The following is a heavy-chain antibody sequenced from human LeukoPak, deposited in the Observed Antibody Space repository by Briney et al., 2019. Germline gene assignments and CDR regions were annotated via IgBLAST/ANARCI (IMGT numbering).Heavy chain of an antibody. J-gene: IGHJ4*02. CDR1: GYTFTSYD. Sequence: ASVKVSCKASGYTFTSYDINWVRQATGQGLEWMGWMNPNSGNTGYAQKLQGRVTMTTDTSTSTAYMELRSLRSDDTAVYYCARERYYYDSEYGYWGQGTLVTVSS. CDR3: ARERYYYDSEYGY. V-gene: IGHV1-8*02. D-gene: IGHD3-22*01. CDR2: MNPNSGNT.